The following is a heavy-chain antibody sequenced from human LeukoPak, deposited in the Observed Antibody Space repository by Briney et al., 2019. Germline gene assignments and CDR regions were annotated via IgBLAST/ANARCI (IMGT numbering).Heavy chain of an antibody. CDR1: GVRFTVLS. CDR3: TANLVALFGVGY. V-gene: IGHV1-24*01. Sequence: ASVKASCKVSGVRFTVLSLYWVRQAPGEGLEWMGGYDPEKDETVYAQKFQGRVTMTEDTSTDTVYIQLSSLRSEDTAIYYCTANLVALFGVGYWGHGTLVTVSS. D-gene: IGHD3-3*01. J-gene: IGHJ4*01. CDR2: YDPEKDET.